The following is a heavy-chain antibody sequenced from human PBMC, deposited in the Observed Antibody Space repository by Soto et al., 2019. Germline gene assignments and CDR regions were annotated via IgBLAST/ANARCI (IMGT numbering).Heavy chain of an antibody. CDR1: GYTFTSYG. D-gene: IGHD2-8*01. V-gene: IGHV1-18*01. CDR3: ARVVMVYAIRTVGWFDP. J-gene: IGHJ5*02. CDR2: ISAYNGNT. Sequence: ASVKVSCKASGYTFTSYGISWVRQAPGQGLEWMGWISAYNGNTNYAQKLQGRVTMTTDTSTSTAYMELRSLRSDDTAVYYCARVVMVYAIRTVGWFDPWGQGNLVTGS.